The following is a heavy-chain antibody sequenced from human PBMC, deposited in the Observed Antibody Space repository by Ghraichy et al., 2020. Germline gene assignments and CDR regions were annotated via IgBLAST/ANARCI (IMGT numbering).Heavy chain of an antibody. J-gene: IGHJ5*02. V-gene: IGHV1-2*02. D-gene: IGHD6-19*01. CDR1: GYTFTGYY. CDR3: ARFTPLNHRPTLSGWTRTYNWFDP. Sequence: ASVKVSCKASGYTFTGYYMHWVRQAPGQGLEWMGWINPNSGGTNYAQKFQGRVTMTRDTSISTAYMELSRLRSDDTAVYYCARFTPLNHRPTLSGWTRTYNWFDPWGQGTLVTVSS. CDR2: INPNSGGT.